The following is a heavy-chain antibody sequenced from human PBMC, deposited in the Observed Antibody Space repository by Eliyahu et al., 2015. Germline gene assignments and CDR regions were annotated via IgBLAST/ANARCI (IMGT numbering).Heavy chain of an antibody. V-gene: IGHV3-23*04. D-gene: IGHD2-8*01. Sequence: VQVVESGGDLVQPGGSLRLXCAASGFPFTXYAMTWVRQAPGKGLGWGSTISGRGDRTYXADSVKGRFTISRDTSKNTLYLQMNSLRVEDTALYSCAKXLLPSADRVSYFLDYWGRGTLVTVSS. CDR1: GFPFTXYA. CDR3: AKXLLPSADRVSYFLDY. J-gene: IGHJ4*02. CDR2: ISGRGDRT.